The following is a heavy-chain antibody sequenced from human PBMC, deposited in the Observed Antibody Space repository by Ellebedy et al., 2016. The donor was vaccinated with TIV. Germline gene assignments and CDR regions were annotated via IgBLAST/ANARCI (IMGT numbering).Heavy chain of an antibody. CDR2: INNGGRTT. CDR1: GFSSSNAW. CDR3: AKDMVFGDGKWEIDV. D-gene: IGHD1-26*01. Sequence: GESLKISCEASGFSSSNAWMSWVRQAPGKGLEWVSGINNGGRTTSYADSVKGRFTISRDNSRSTLYLQMNSLRAEDSAVYYCAKDMVFGDGKWEIDVWGQGTTVTVSS. V-gene: IGHV3-23*01. J-gene: IGHJ6*02.